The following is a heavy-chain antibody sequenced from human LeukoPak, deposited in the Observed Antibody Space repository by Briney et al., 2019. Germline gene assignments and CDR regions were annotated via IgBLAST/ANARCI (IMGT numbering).Heavy chain of an antibody. Sequence: PGGSLRLSCAASGFTFSSYAMHWVRQAPGKGLEWVSAISGSGGSTYYADSVKGRFTISRDNSKNTLYLQMNSLRAEDTAVYYCAKVQLREVYFDYWGQGTLVTVSS. V-gene: IGHV3-23*01. CDR2: ISGSGGST. D-gene: IGHD5-18*01. J-gene: IGHJ4*02. CDR3: AKVQLREVYFDY. CDR1: GFTFSSYA.